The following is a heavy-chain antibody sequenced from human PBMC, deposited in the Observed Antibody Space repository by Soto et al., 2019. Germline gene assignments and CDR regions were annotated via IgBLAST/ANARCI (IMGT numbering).Heavy chain of an antibody. J-gene: IGHJ6*02. V-gene: IGHV4-61*01. CDR1: GGSLSSGSYD. D-gene: IGHD2-15*01. CDR3: ARGEAPLIIGGRLYSYSPHYRYGLDV. Sequence: SETMSLTCTVSGGSLSSGSYDWSWNQQHPGAGLEWIGSIDCSGNRIYNCSLGSRVCFSVGTSRNQVCLNLRSVTAADSGFYFCARGEAPLIIGGRLYSYSPHYRYGLDVWGQGTRVTVS. CDR2: IDCSGNR.